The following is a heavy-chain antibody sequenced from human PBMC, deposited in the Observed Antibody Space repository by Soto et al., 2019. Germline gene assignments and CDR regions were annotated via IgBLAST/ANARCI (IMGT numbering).Heavy chain of an antibody. CDR2: IIPIFGTA. CDR3: ASPISGSYSGDAFDI. Sequence: VQLVQYGAEVKKPGSSVKVSCKASGGTFSSYAISWVRQAPGQGLEWMGGIIPIFGTANYAQKFQGRVTITSDESTSTAYMELSSRRSEDTAVYYFASPISGSYSGDAFDIWGQGTMVTVSS. J-gene: IGHJ3*02. V-gene: IGHV1-69*01. CDR1: GGTFSSYA. D-gene: IGHD1-26*01.